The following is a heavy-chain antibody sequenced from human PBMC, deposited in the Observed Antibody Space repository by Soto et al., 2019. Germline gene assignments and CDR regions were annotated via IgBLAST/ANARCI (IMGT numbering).Heavy chain of an antibody. Sequence: SETLSLTCAVYGGSFSGYYWSWIRQPPGKGLEWIGEINHSGSTNYNPCLKSRVTISVDTVKNQFSLKQISVTAADTAVDYCAREEWTCSSSSEFGYWGQGTLVTVSS. CDR2: INHSGST. V-gene: IGHV4-34*01. D-gene: IGHD6-6*01. CDR3: AREEWTCSSSSEFGY. CDR1: GGSFSGYY. J-gene: IGHJ4*02.